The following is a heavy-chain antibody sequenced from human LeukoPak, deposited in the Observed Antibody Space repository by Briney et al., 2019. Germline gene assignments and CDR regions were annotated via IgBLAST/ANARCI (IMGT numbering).Heavy chain of an antibody. V-gene: IGHV4-39*07. CDR1: GGSISSSSYY. CDR3: ARVVPAAYYFDY. J-gene: IGHJ4*02. CDR2: IYHSGST. Sequence: SETLSLTCTVSGGSISSSSYYWGWIRQPPGKGLEWIGSIYHSGSTYYNPSLKSRVTISVDTSKNQFSLKLSSVTAADTAVYYCARVVPAAYYFDYWGQGTLVTVSS. D-gene: IGHD2-2*01.